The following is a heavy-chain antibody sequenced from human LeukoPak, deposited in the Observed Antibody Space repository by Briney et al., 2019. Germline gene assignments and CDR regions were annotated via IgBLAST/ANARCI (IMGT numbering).Heavy chain of an antibody. D-gene: IGHD3-9*01. CDR3: ARVAYYDILTGDYYYYMDV. CDR2: INPNSGGT. V-gene: IGHV1-2*02. CDR1: GYTFTGYY. J-gene: IGHJ6*03. Sequence: ASVKVSRKASGYTFTGYYMHWVRQAPGQGLEWMGWINPNSGGTNYAQKFQGRVTITADKSTSTAYMELSSLRSEDTAVYYCARVAYYDILTGDYYYYMDVWGKGTTVTVSS.